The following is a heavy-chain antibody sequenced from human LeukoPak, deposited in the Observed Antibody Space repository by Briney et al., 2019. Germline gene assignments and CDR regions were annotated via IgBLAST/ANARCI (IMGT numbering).Heavy chain of an antibody. V-gene: IGHV1-18*01. J-gene: IGHJ6*02. CDR3: ARAAGVAATFYYGMDV. Sequence: ASVKVSCTASGYTFSSYGISWVRQAPGQGLEWMGWISAYNGNTNYAQTLQGRVTMTTDTSTSTAYMELRSLRSDDTAVYYCARAAGVAATFYYGMDVWGQGTTVTVSS. CDR1: GYTFSSYG. D-gene: IGHD2-15*01. CDR2: ISAYNGNT.